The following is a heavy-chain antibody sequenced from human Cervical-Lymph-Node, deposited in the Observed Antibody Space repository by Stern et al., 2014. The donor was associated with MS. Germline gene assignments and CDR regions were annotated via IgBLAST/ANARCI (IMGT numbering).Heavy chain of an antibody. CDR1: GFTFSRYG. CDR2: IWYDGRNA. D-gene: IGHD6-19*01. V-gene: IGHV3-33*03. Sequence: VQLVESGGGVVQPGRSLRLSCAASGFTFSRYGMHWVRQAPGKGLEWVAVIWYDGRNAKYVDSVKGRFTISRDNSKNTLYLQMNSLRVEDTAVYYCVAYASGDNINHWGQGTLVTVSS. CDR3: VAYASGDNINH. J-gene: IGHJ5*02.